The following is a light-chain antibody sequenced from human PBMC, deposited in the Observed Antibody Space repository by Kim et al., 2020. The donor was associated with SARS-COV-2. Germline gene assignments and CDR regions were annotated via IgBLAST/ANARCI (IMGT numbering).Light chain of an antibody. J-gene: IGLJ3*02. CDR2: LNSDGSL. CDR3: QTWGTGIWV. Sequence: ASVKLTCPLSSGHSSYAIAWHQQQPEKGPRYLMKLNSDGSLSKGDGIPDRFSGSSSGAERYLTISSLQSEDEADYYCQTWGTGIWVFGGGTQLTVL. V-gene: IGLV4-69*01. CDR1: SGHSSYA.